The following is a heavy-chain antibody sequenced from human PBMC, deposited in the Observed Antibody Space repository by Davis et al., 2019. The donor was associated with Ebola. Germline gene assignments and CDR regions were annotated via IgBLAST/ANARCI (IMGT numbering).Heavy chain of an antibody. CDR2: ISPDIGAT. CDR1: GYTLTGCY. Sequence: ASVKVSCKASGYTLTGCYMHWVRQAPGQGLEYMAWISPDIGATHYEQRFQGRVTLTRDTSINTAYMELSSLRSDDTAIYSCAREKGGDGWFDPWGQGTLVTVSS. D-gene: IGHD3-16*01. J-gene: IGHJ5*02. V-gene: IGHV1-2*02. CDR3: AREKGGDGWFDP.